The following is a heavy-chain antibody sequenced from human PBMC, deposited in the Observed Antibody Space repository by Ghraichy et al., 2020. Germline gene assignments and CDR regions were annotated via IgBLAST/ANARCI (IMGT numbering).Heavy chain of an antibody. CDR2: IYPGDSDT. D-gene: IGHD3-9*01. CDR3: AITPPYDILTGYSRPGAFDI. V-gene: IGHV5-51*01. J-gene: IGHJ3*02. Sequence: GESLNISCKGSGYSFTSYWIGWVRQMPGKGLEWMGIIYPGDSDTRYSPSFQGQVTISADKSISTAYLQWSSLKASDTAMYYCAITPPYDILTGYSRPGAFDIWGQGTMVTVSS. CDR1: GYSFTSYW.